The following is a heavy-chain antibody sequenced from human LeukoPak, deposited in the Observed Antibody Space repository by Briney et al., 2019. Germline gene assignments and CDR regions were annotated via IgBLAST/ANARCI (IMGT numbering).Heavy chain of an antibody. CDR2: ISPSGTTM. D-gene: IGHD2-2*03. Sequence: PGGSLRLSCAASGFNFHSHEMNWVRQAPGKGLEFISYISPSGTTMYYADSVKGRFTISRDNAKNSLYLQMNSLRAEDTAVYHCARGGYCTTALCYAMNAFDIWGQGTMVTVSS. CDR3: ARGGYCTTALCYAMNAFDI. J-gene: IGHJ3*02. CDR1: GFNFHSHE. V-gene: IGHV3-48*03.